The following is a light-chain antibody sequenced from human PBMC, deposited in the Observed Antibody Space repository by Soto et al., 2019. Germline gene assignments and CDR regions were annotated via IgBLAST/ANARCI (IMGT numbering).Light chain of an antibody. CDR1: QNINNY. J-gene: IGKJ1*01. CDR3: QQSYSTPRT. V-gene: IGKV1-33*01. Sequence: DIQMTQSPSSLSASVGDRVTITCQASQNINNYLNWYQQKPGRAPKLLIYDASNLEAGVPSRFRGSGSGTDFTFTISSLQPEDFATYYCQQSYSTPRTFGQGTKVDIK. CDR2: DAS.